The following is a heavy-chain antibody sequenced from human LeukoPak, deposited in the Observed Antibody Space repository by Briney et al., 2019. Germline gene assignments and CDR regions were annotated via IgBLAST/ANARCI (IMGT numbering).Heavy chain of an antibody. D-gene: IGHD3-22*01. V-gene: IGHV3-66*01. CDR1: GFTVSSNY. CDR3: ARDWVVGGYYDSSGYYYGAY. CDR2: IYSGGNT. J-gene: IGHJ4*02. Sequence: GGSLRLSCAASGFTVSSNYMSWVRQAPGKGLEWVSVIYSGGNTYYADSVKGRFTISRDNSKNTLYLQMNSLRAEDTAVYYCARDWVVGGYYDSSGYYYGAYWGQGTLVTVSS.